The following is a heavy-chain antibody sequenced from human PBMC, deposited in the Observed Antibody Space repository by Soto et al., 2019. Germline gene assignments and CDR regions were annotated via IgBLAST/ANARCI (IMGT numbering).Heavy chain of an antibody. Sequence: QVQLVQSGAEVKKPGSSMKVSCKASGGTFSNYRISWVRQAPGQGLEWMGGIIPIFGTVNYAQKFQGRVMITADESTSTAYMELSSLRSEDTAVYYCARGNHRWLPFWYFDLWRRDTLVTVSS. CDR3: ARGNHRWLPFWYFDL. V-gene: IGHV1-69*12. D-gene: IGHD5-12*01. CDR1: GGTFSNYR. CDR2: IIPIFGTV. J-gene: IGHJ2*01.